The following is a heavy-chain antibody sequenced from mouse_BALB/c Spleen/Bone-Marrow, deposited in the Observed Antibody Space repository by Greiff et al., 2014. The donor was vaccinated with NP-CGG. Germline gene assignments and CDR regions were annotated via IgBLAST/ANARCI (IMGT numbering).Heavy chain of an antibody. CDR2: INPKYGTT. Sequence: SGAELVKPGASVKISCRASGYTFTDYNMDWVKQSHGKSLEWIGDINPKYGTTAYNQKFKGKATLTVDKSSSTVYMELRSLTSEDTAVYYCARCYYGSHYFDYWGQGTTLTVSS. CDR1: GYTFTDYN. J-gene: IGHJ2*01. D-gene: IGHD2-1*01. V-gene: IGHV1-18*01. CDR3: ARCYYGSHYFDY.